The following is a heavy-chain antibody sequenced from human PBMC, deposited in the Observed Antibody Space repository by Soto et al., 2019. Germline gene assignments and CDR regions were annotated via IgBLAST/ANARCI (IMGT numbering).Heavy chain of an antibody. V-gene: IGHV3-66*01. Sequence: LRLSCAVSGFDASVNFMTWVRQAPGKGLEWVSSINNAFNTFYADSVTGRFTISRDNSKNTLYLQMNSLRVEDTAMYYCVRENYYYGMDVWGQGTAVTVSS. CDR2: INNAFNT. CDR3: VRENYYYGMDV. J-gene: IGHJ6*02. CDR1: GFDASVNF.